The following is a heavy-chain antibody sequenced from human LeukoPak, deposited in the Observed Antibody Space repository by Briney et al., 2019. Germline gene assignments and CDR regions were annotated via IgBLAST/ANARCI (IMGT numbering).Heavy chain of an antibody. J-gene: IGHJ3*02. Sequence: GGSLRLSCAASGFTVSSNYMRWVRQAPGKGLEWVSVIYSGGSTYYADSVMGRFTISRDNSKNTLYLQMNSLRPEDTAVYYCARPRGYSGYDYAFDIWGQGTMVTVSS. V-gene: IGHV3-53*05. CDR3: ARPRGYSGYDYAFDI. CDR2: IYSGGST. D-gene: IGHD5-12*01. CDR1: GFTVSSNY.